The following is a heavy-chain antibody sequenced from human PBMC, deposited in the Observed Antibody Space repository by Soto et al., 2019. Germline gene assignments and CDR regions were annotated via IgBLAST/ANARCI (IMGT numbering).Heavy chain of an antibody. Sequence: GGSLRLSCESSGFTFSGYTMHWVRQAPGKGLEWVAVISYDGSNKYYADSVKGRFTISRDNSKNTLYLQMNSLRAEDTAVYYCAKDAPRYSSGWYFDYWGQGALVTVSS. J-gene: IGHJ4*02. CDR1: GFTFSGYT. V-gene: IGHV3-30*18. CDR2: ISYDGSNK. D-gene: IGHD6-19*01. CDR3: AKDAPRYSSGWYFDY.